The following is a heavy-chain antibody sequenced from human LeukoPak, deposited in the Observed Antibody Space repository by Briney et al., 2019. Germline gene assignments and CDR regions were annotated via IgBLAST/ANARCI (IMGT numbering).Heavy chain of an antibody. J-gene: IGHJ4*02. V-gene: IGHV4-4*02. CDR2: INHSGNT. CDR3: ARAGVWLPAV. D-gene: IGHD3-9*01. CDR1: GASICSDKW. Sequence: SGTLSLTCAVSGASICSDKWWSWVRQPPGKGLEWIGGINHSGNTNYSPSLKSRVTMSTDKSKNEFSLRLTSVTAADTVLYYCARAGVWLPAVWGQGTLVTVSS.